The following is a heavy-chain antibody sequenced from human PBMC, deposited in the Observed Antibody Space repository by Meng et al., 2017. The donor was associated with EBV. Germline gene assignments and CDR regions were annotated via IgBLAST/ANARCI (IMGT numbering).Heavy chain of an antibody. CDR2: FLPRLGAP. Sequence: QVHLGQVAAEFKKPGPSVKVSCKTSGGPFRYYAISWVRQAPGQGLEWLGGFLPRLGAPNYAQKFHGRVKITADESTSTHYMDLSSLRSEDTAIYYCASESGRGYTPDYWGQGTLVTVSS. CDR1: GGPFRYYA. D-gene: IGHD3-10*01. J-gene: IGHJ4*02. V-gene: IGHV1-69*01. CDR3: ASESGRGYTPDY.